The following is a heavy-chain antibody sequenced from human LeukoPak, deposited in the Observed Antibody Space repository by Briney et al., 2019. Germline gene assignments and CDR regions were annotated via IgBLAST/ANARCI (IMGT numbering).Heavy chain of an antibody. Sequence: ASVKVSCKASGGTFSSYTISWVRQAPGQGVEWMGRIIPILGIANYAQKFQGRVTITAGKSTSTAYMELSSLRSENTALYYCARGVRLLYEAFDSSGQGNLVTVSS. CDR1: GGTFSSYT. D-gene: IGHD2-2*02. J-gene: IGHJ4*02. V-gene: IGHV1-69*02. CDR3: ARGVRLLYEAFDS. CDR2: IIPILGIA.